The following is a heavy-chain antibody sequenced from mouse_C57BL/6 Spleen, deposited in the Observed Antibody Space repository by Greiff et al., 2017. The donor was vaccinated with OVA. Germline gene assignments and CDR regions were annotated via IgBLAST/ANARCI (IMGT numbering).Heavy chain of an antibody. D-gene: IGHD4-1*01. CDR1: GFTFSSYG. Sequence: EVKLVESGGDLVKPGGSLKLSCAASGFTFSSYGMSWVRQTPDKRLEWVATISSGGSYTYYPDSVKGRFTISRDNAKNTLYLQMSSLKSEDTAMYYCARPTGSYFDYWGQGTTLTVSS. V-gene: IGHV5-6*01. CDR2: ISSGGSYT. CDR3: ARPTGSYFDY. J-gene: IGHJ2*01.